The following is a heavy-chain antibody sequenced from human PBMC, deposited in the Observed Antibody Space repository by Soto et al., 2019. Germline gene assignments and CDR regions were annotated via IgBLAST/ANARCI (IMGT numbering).Heavy chain of an antibody. D-gene: IGHD5-18*01. V-gene: IGHV2-5*01. CDR2: IFWNDDE. CDR1: GFSLTTYGVG. CDR3: VHTGYSYDPFAY. Sequence: QITLKESGPALVKPTQTLTLTCTFSGFSLTTYGVGVGWIRQPPGKALEWLALIFWNDDERYSPSLKSRLTITKDTSKNQVVFTMTNMDPVDPATYFCVHTGYSYDPFAYWGRGTLVTVSS. J-gene: IGHJ4*02.